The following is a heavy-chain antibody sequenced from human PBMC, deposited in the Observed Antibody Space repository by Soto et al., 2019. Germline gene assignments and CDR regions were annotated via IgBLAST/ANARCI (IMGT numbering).Heavy chain of an antibody. Sequence: PSETLSLTCTVSGGSISSYYWSWIRQPPGKGLEWIGYIYYSGSTNYNPSLKSRVTISVDTSKNQFSLNLSSVTAADTAVYFCARGASTVTTFRVWFDPWGQGTLVTVSS. CDR3: ARGASTVTTFRVWFDP. D-gene: IGHD4-17*01. CDR1: GGSISSYY. CDR2: IYYSGST. V-gene: IGHV4-59*01. J-gene: IGHJ5*02.